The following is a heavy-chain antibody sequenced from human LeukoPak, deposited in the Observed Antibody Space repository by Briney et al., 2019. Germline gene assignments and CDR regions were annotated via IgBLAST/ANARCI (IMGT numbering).Heavy chain of an antibody. V-gene: IGHV4-4*07. CDR3: ARDSRVTYYDFWSGYLNWFDP. J-gene: IGHJ5*02. D-gene: IGHD3-3*01. Sequence: SETLSLTCTVSGGSISSYYWSWIRQPAGKGLEWIGRIYTSGSTNYNPSLKSRVTMSVDTSKNQFSLKLSSVTAADTAVYYCARDSRVTYYDFWSGYLNWFDPWGQGTLVTVSS. CDR2: IYTSGST. CDR1: GGSISSYY.